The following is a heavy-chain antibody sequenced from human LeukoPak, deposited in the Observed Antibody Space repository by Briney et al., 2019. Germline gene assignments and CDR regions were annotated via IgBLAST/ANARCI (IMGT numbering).Heavy chain of an antibody. V-gene: IGHV3-11*01. CDR2: ISSSGSTI. J-gene: IGHJ6*02. Sequence: GGPLRLSCAACGFTFSDYYMICIRQAPGKRLEWVSYISSSGSTIYYADSVKGRCTISSDHAKNSLYLQMNSLSADDTSVYYCARDLIKSHGWRDTDYGIDGWGQGTTVTVSS. CDR3: ARDLIKSHGWRDTDYGIDG. D-gene: IGHD6-19*01. CDR1: GFTFSDYY.